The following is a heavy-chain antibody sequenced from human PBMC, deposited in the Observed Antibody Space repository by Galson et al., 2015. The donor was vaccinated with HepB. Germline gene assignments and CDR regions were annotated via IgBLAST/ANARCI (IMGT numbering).Heavy chain of an antibody. J-gene: IGHJ4*02. CDR1: GDSVSSNSAA. Sequence: CAISGDSVSSNSAAWNWIRQSPSRGLEWLGRTYFRSKWYYDYGISVKSRVTINPDTSKNQFSLQLTSVTLEDTAVYYCSRGAGAIDYWGQGTLVTVSS. CDR3: SRGAGAIDY. CDR2: TYFRSKWYY. D-gene: IGHD1-26*01. V-gene: IGHV6-1*01.